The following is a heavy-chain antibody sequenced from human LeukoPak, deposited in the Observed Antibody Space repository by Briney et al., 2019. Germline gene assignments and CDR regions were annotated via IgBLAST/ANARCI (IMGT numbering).Heavy chain of an antibody. J-gene: IGHJ5*02. D-gene: IGHD3-3*01. V-gene: IGHV3-30*02. Sequence: QPGGSLSLSCAASGFTFSSYGMHWVRQAPGKGLEWVAFIRYDGSNKYYADSVKGRFTISRDNSKNTLYLQMNSLRAEDTAVYYCAMRITIFGVSRADWFDPWGQGTLVTVSS. CDR2: IRYDGSNK. CDR1: GFTFSSYG. CDR3: AMRITIFGVSRADWFDP.